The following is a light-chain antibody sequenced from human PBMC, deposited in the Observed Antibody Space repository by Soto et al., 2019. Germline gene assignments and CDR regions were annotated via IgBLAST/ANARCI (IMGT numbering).Light chain of an antibody. CDR3: AAWDDSLSGHVV. Sequence: QPVLTQPPSASGTPGQRVTLSCSGSSSNIGSNYVYWYQQLPGTAPKLLIFSNNQRPSGVPDRFSGSKSGTSASLAISGLRSEDEADYYCAAWDDSLSGHVVFGGGTKLTVL. CDR2: SNN. V-gene: IGLV1-47*02. CDR1: SSNIGSNY. J-gene: IGLJ2*01.